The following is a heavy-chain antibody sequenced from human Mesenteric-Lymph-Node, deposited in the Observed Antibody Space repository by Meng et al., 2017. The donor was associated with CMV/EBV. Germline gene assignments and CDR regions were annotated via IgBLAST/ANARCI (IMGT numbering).Heavy chain of an antibody. D-gene: IGHD2-21*01. CDR3: AQVITNNWFDP. CDR1: GYTSHNYG. V-gene: IGHV1-18*01. Sequence: ASVKVSCKASGYTSHNYGITWVRQAPGQGLEWLGWISVYNGNTEYAQKVQGRVTMTTDTSTGTVYMELRSLRSDDTVVYYCAQVITNNWFDPWGQGTLVTVSS. J-gene: IGHJ5*02. CDR2: ISVYNGNT.